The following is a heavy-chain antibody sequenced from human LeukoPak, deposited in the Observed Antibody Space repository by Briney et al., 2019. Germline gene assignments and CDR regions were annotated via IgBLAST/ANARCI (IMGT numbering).Heavy chain of an antibody. D-gene: IGHD2-2*01. CDR3: AKDRIILPAATSFDH. CDR1: GFTFSSYS. CDR2: ISSSSSYI. J-gene: IGHJ4*02. Sequence: GGSLRLSCVASGFTFSSYSMNWVRQAPGKGLEWVSSISSSSSYIYYADSVKGRFTISRDNSKNTLYLQMNSLRAEDTAVYYCAKDRIILPAATSFDHWGQGTLVTVSS. V-gene: IGHV3-21*01.